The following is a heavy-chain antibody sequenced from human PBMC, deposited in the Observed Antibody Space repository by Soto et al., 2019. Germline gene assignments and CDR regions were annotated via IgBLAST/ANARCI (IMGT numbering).Heavy chain of an antibody. CDR3: VSPSQATGFCDY. D-gene: IGHD5-12*01. CDR2: IYYSGSM. Sequence: PSETLSLTCTVSGDSISSSSYYWGWIRQPPGKGLEWIGSIYYSGSMYYNPSLKSRVTISADTSKNQFSLKLSSVTAADTAVYYCVSPSQATGFCDYWGQGILVTVSS. J-gene: IGHJ4*02. V-gene: IGHV4-39*01. CDR1: GDSISSSSYY.